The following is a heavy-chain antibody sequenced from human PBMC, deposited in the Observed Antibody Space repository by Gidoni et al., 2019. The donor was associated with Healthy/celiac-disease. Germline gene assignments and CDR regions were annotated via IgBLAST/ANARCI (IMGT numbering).Heavy chain of an antibody. CDR2: IYYSGST. CDR1: GGSISSYY. J-gene: IGHJ5*02. CDR3: ARDRGGIVGATRWFDP. Sequence: QVQLQESGPGLVKPSETLSLTCTVSGGSISSYYWSWIRQPPGKGLEWIGDIYYSGSTNYNPSLKSRVTISVDTSKNQFSLKLSSVTAADTAVYYCARDRGGIVGATRWFDPWGQGTLVTVSS. D-gene: IGHD1-26*01. V-gene: IGHV4-59*01.